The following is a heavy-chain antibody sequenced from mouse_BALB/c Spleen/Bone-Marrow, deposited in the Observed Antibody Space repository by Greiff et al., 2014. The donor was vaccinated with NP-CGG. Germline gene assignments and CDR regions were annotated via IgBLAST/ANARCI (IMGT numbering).Heavy chain of an antibody. CDR3: ARSTMITTGYYYAMDD. V-gene: IGHV5-17*02. CDR2: ISSGSSTI. D-gene: IGHD2-4*01. Sequence: VQLKESGGGLVQPGGSRKVSCAASGFTFSSFGMHWVRQAPEKGLEWVAYISSGSSTIYYADTVKGRFTISRDNPKNALFLQMTSLRSEDAAMYYCARSTMITTGYYYAMDDWGQGTSVTVSS. J-gene: IGHJ4*01. CDR1: GFTFSSFG.